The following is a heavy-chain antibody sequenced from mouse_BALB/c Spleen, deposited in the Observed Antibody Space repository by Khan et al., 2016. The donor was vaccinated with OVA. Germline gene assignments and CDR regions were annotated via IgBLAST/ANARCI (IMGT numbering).Heavy chain of an antibody. CDR1: GYTFSSYW. V-gene: IGHV1-9*01. J-gene: IGHJ2*01. CDR3: ARVNNGSRDYFDY. D-gene: IGHD1-1*01. Sequence: QVQLQQSGAELMKPGASVKITCKAAGYTFSSYWIEWVKQRPGHGLEWIGEILPGSVSTHYNEKLKGMATFTAETSSNKAYMQLSSLISEDSAVYYCARVNNGSRDYFDYWGQGTTLTVSS. CDR2: ILPGSVST.